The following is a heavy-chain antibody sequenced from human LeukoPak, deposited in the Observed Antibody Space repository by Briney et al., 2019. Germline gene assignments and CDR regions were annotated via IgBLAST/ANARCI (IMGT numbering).Heavy chain of an antibody. CDR2: IYYSGST. D-gene: IGHD3-16*01. CDR1: GGSISSHY. CDR3: ANYGPFGPFDY. Sequence: SETLSLTCTVSGGSISSHYWSWIRQPPGKGLEWIGYIYYSGSTNYNPSLKSRVTISVDTSKNQFSLKLSSVTAADTAVYYCANYGPFGPFDYWGQGTLVTVSS. V-gene: IGHV4-59*08. J-gene: IGHJ4*02.